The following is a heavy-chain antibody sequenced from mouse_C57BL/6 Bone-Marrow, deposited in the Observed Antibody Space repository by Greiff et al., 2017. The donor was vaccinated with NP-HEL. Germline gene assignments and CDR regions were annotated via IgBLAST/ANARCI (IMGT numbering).Heavy chain of an antibody. CDR3: ARLESYYYGSSPWFAY. D-gene: IGHD1-1*01. CDR2: INPYNGGT. Sequence: EVQLQQSGPVLVKPGASVKMSCKASGYTFTDYYMNWVKQSHGKSLEWIGVINPYNGGTSYNQKFKGKATLTVDKSSSTAYMELNSLTSEDSAVYYGARLESYYYGSSPWFAYWGQGTLVTVSA. J-gene: IGHJ3*01. CDR1: GYTFTDYY. V-gene: IGHV1-19*01.